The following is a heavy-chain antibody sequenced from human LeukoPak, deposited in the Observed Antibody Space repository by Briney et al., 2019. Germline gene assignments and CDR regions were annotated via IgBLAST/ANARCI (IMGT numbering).Heavy chain of an antibody. J-gene: IGHJ4*02. CDR2: IYYSGST. CDR3: ARLYYDSSSYYWPLDY. D-gene: IGHD3-22*01. V-gene: IGHV4-59*08. Sequence: PSETLSLTCTVSGGSISSYYWNWIRQPPGKGLEWVGCIYYSGSTNYNPSLKSRVSISLDTSENQFSLKLSSVTAADTAVYYCARLYYDSSSYYWPLDYWGQGTLVTVSS. CDR1: GGSISSYY.